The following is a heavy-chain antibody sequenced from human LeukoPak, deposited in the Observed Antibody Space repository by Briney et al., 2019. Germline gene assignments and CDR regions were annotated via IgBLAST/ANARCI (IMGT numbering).Heavy chain of an antibody. Sequence: GESLKISCKGSGYSFTSYWIGWVRQMPGKGLEWMGIIYPGGSDTRYSPSFQGQVTISADKSISTAYLQWSSLKASDTAMYYCARRRYDSSGSTNYFDYWGQGTLVTVSS. CDR3: ARRRYDSSGSTNYFDY. D-gene: IGHD3-22*01. CDR2: IYPGGSDT. J-gene: IGHJ4*02. CDR1: GYSFTSYW. V-gene: IGHV5-51*01.